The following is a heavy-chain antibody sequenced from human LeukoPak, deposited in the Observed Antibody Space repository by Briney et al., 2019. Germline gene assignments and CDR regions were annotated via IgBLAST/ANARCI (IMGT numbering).Heavy chain of an antibody. CDR1: GFTFSSYA. CDR3: ARDLEMALYGSGNHYYYGMDV. J-gene: IGHJ6*04. CDR2: ISYDGSNK. D-gene: IGHD3-10*01. V-gene: IGHV3-30*04. Sequence: PGRSLRLSCAASGFTFSSYAMHWVRQAPGKGLEWVAVISYDGSNKYYADFVKGRFTISRDNSKNTLYLQMNSLRAEDTAVYYCARDLEMALYGSGNHYYYGMDVWGKGTTVTVSS.